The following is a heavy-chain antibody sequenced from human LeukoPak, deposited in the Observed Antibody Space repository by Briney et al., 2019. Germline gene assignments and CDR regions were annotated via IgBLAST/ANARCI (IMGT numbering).Heavy chain of an antibody. CDR2: IYYSGST. J-gene: IGHJ4*02. D-gene: IGHD3-10*02. CDR3: ARDGSLSYVPESFDY. V-gene: IGHV4-59*01. Sequence: SETLSLTCTVSGGSISSSYWSCIRQPPGKGLKWIGYIYYSGSTNYTQSLQSRVTIPVDTSKNTFSLKLSSVTAADTAVYYCARDGSLSYVPESFDYWGQGTLLTVSS. CDR1: GGSISSSY.